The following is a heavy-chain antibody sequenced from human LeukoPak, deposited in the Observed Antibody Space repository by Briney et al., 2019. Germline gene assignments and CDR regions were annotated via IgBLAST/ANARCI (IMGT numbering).Heavy chain of an antibody. Sequence: PSETLSLTCTVSGGSISSYYWSWVRQPPGKGLEWIGYIYYSGSTNYNPSLMSRVTISVDTSKNQFSLKLSSVTAADTAVYYCARLTSYDSSGYYYPSYNWFDPWGQGTLVTVSS. J-gene: IGHJ5*02. CDR2: IYYSGST. CDR3: ARLTSYDSSGYYYPSYNWFDP. V-gene: IGHV4-59*08. CDR1: GGSISSYY. D-gene: IGHD3-22*01.